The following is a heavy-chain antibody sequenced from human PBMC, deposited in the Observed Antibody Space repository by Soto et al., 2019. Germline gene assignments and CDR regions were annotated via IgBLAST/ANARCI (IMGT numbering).Heavy chain of an antibody. CDR1: GCTFSSHG. D-gene: IGHD3-16*01. V-gene: IGHV3-30*18. J-gene: IGHJ4*02. Sequence: PGGALRLSWAAPGCTFSSHGMRWVRQGPGKGLEWVAVISYDGSNKYYADSVKGRFTISRDNSKNTLYLQMNSLRAEDTAVYYCAKELRRKATDYDFDYWGQGTLVTVSS. CDR3: AKELRRKATDYDFDY. CDR2: ISYDGSNK.